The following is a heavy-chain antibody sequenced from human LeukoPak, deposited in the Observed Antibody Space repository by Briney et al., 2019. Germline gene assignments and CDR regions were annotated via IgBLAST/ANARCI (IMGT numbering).Heavy chain of an antibody. J-gene: IGHJ5*02. CDR1: GFTFSSYA. CDR3: ARVMYSKSYRWFDP. D-gene: IGHD1-26*01. CDR2: ISSSSYYI. V-gene: IGHV3-21*01. Sequence: GGSLRLSCAASGFTFSSYAMSWVRQAPGKGLEWVASISSSSYYIYYSDSLKGRFTISRDNAKNSLYLQMNSLRVEDTALYYCARVMYSKSYRWFDPWGQGTLVTVSS.